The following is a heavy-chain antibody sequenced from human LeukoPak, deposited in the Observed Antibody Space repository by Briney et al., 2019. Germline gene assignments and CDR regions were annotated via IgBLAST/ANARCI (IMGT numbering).Heavy chain of an antibody. CDR3: ARDLYASGSYDY. D-gene: IGHD3-10*01. Sequence: GGSLRLSCGASGFTFSHYWMSWVRQAPGKGLEWVANIKQDGSEKNYVDSVKGRFTISRDNAKNSLYLQMNILRAEDTAVYYCARDLYASGSYDYWGQGTLVTVSS. V-gene: IGHV3-7*04. CDR1: GFTFSHYW. CDR2: IKQDGSEK. J-gene: IGHJ4*02.